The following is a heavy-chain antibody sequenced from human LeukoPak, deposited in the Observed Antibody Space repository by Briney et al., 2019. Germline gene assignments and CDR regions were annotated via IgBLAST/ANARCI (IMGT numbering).Heavy chain of an antibody. CDR2: INPSGGST. Sequence: ASVKVSCKASVYTFTSYYMHWMRQAPGQGLEWMGIINPSGGSTRYAQKFQGRVTMTRDTSTSTVYMELSSLRSEDTAVHYCARNPVTTKYFDYWGQGTLVTVSS. CDR3: ARNPVTTKYFDY. V-gene: IGHV1-46*01. J-gene: IGHJ4*02. D-gene: IGHD4-17*01. CDR1: VYTFTSYY.